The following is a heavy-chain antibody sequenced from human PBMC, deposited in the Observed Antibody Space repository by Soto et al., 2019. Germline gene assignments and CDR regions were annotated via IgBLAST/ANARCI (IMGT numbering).Heavy chain of an antibody. CDR1: GFAFSGSA. D-gene: IGHD3-3*01. Sequence: EVQLVESGGGLVQPGGSLKLSCAASGFAFSGSAMHWVRQASGRGLEWIGRIRSKANSYTTAYAASLKGRFTVSRDESKNTAYLHVSSLKTEDTAVYYCTRLGGWDAFDFWGQGTMVTVSS. V-gene: IGHV3-73*01. CDR3: TRLGGWDAFDF. J-gene: IGHJ3*01. CDR2: IRSKANSYTT.